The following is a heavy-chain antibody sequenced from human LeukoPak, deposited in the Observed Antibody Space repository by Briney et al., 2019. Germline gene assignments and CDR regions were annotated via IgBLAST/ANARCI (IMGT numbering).Heavy chain of an antibody. CDR3: ARRAGGYSHPYDY. CDR1: GFTFSSYG. CDR2: IRYDGSNK. J-gene: IGHJ4*02. D-gene: IGHD4-23*01. Sequence: GGSLRLSCGASGFTFSSYGMHWVRQAPGKGLEWVAFIRYDGSNKYYADSVKGRFTISRDISKNTLYLQMSSLRAEDTAVYYCARRAGGYSHPYDYWGQGVLVTVSS. V-gene: IGHV3-30*02.